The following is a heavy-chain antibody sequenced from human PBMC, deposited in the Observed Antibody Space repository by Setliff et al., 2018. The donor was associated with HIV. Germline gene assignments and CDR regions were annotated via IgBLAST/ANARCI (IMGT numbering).Heavy chain of an antibody. CDR1: GGTFSSYA. CDR2: IIPIFGTA. CDR3: ARGGGGDYNFWSGYYTGGGYYYMDV. Sequence: SVMVSCKASGGTFSSYAISWVRQAPGQGLEWMGGIIPIFGTADYAQKFQGRVTITADESTSTAYMELSSLRSEDTAVYYCARGGGGDYNFWSGYYTGGGYYYMDVWGKGTTVTVSS. V-gene: IGHV1-69*13. J-gene: IGHJ6*03. D-gene: IGHD3-3*01.